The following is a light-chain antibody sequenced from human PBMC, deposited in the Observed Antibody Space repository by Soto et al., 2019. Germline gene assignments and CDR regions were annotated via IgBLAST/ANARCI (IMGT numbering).Light chain of an antibody. CDR3: QQYDGSPST. CDR1: QSVSSSS. Sequence: EIVLTQSPGTLSLSPGERATLSCRASQSVSSSSLVWYQQKPGQALRLLIYGASNRATGIPDRFSGSGSGTDFALTISRLETEDFAVYYCQQYDGSPSTFGQGTKLESK. J-gene: IGKJ2*01. CDR2: GAS. V-gene: IGKV3-20*01.